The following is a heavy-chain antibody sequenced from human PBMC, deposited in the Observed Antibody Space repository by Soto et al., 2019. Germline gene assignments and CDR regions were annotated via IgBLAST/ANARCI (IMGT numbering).Heavy chain of an antibody. CDR3: ARDCSFGSSWYGYYYYGMDV. J-gene: IGHJ6*02. CDR2: ISYDGSNK. V-gene: IGHV3-30-3*01. CDR1: GFTFSSYA. D-gene: IGHD6-13*01. Sequence: QVQLVESGGGVVQPGRSLRLSCAASGFTFSSYAMHWVRQAPGKGLEWVAVISYDGSNKYYADSVKGRFTISRDNSKNTLYLQMNSLRAEDTAVYYCARDCSFGSSWYGYYYYGMDVWGQGTTVTVSS.